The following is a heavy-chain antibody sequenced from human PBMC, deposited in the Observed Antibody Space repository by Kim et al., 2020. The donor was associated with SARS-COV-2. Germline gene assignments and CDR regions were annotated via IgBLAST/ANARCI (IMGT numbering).Heavy chain of an antibody. CDR3: ARDPTPYGDYDHYQPRYYYYGMDV. CDR1: GFTFSSYG. V-gene: IGHV3-33*01. J-gene: IGHJ6*02. D-gene: IGHD4-17*01. Sequence: GGSLRLSCAASGFTFSSYGMHWVRQAPGKGLEWVAVIWYDGSNKYYADSVKGRFTISRDNSKNTLYLQMNSLRAEDTAVYYCARDPTPYGDYDHYQPRYYYYGMDVWGQGTTVTVSS. CDR2: IWYDGSNK.